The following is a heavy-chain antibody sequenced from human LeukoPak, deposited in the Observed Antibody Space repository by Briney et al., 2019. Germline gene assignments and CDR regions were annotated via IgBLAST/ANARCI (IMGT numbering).Heavy chain of an antibody. CDR2: ISSSSDYT. CDR1: GFTFSDYY. D-gene: IGHD5-12*01. J-gene: IGHJ5*02. CDR3: ARSRYGSGYVSFDP. V-gene: IGHV3-11*06. Sequence: GGSLRLSCAASGFTFSDYYMSWIRQAPGKGLEWVSYISSSSDYTNYADSVKGRFTISRDNAKNSLYLQMNSLRARDTAVYYCARSRYGSGYVSFDPWGQGTLVTVSS.